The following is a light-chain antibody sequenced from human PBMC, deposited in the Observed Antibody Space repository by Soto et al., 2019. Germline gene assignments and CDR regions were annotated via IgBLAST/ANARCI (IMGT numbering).Light chain of an antibody. CDR2: KAS. CDR3: KQYKSYSWA. CDR1: QSIGTW. V-gene: IGKV1-5*03. J-gene: IGKJ1*01. Sequence: DIQMTQSPSTLSASVGDRVTITCRASQSIGTWLAWYQQKPGKSPKLLIYKASNLDRGVPSRFSGSRSGSEFTLTINSLQLNYFATYVYKQYKSYSWAFGQGTKVEIK.